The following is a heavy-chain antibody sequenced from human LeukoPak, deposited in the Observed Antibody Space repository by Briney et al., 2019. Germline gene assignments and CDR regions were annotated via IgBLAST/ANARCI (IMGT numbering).Heavy chain of an antibody. CDR2: IIPIFGTA. CDR3: ARAEYCSSTSCYRDVTFDI. V-gene: IGHV1-69*01. CDR1: GGTFSSNA. D-gene: IGHD2-2*02. Sequence: SVKVSCKASGGTFSSNAISWVRQAPGQGLEWMGGIIPIFGTANYAQKFQGRVTITADESTSTAYMELSSLRSEDTAVYYCARAEYCSSTSCYRDVTFDIWGQGTMVTVSS. J-gene: IGHJ3*02.